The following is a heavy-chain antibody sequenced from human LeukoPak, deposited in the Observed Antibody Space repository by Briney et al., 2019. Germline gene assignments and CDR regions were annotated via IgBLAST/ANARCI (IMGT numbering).Heavy chain of an antibody. CDR3: AREASGSPDYFDY. CDR2: ISQSGTT. D-gene: IGHD1-26*01. V-gene: IGHV4-34*01. CDR1: GGSFEAHF. J-gene: IGHJ4*02. Sequence: SETLSLTCAVYGGSFEAHFWSWIRQSPGRGLEWIGEISQSGTTNYNPSLESRVTISVDTSKNQFSLSLNSVTAADTAVYYCAREASGSPDYFDYWGQGTLVTVSS.